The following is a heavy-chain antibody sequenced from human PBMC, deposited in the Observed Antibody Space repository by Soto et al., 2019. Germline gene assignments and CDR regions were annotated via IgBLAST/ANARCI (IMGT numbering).Heavy chain of an antibody. D-gene: IGHD1-7*01. CDR1: GFTFSSYD. J-gene: IGHJ4*02. CDR3: VRRVTGNYDY. Sequence: EVQLAESGGGMVQPGGSLRLSCVASGFTFSSYDMHWVRQAPGKGLEYVSSISSNGGTTYYGNSVKGRFTISRDNSNNNLYLQTGSLRADHMAVYYCVRRVTGNYDYWGQVTLVTVAS. V-gene: IGHV3-64*01. CDR2: ISSNGGTT.